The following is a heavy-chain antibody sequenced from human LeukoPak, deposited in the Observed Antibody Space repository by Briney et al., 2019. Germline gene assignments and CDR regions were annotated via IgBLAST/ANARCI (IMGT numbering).Heavy chain of an antibody. V-gene: IGHV3-23*01. CDR2: ISGSGGST. D-gene: IGHD5-12*01. Sequence: PGGSLRLSCAAYGFTFSSYAMSWVRQAPGKGLEWVSTISGSGGSTYYADSVKGRFTISRDNSKNTLYLQMNSLRAADTAVYYCAKEVGGYDSYYYGMDVWGQGTTVTVSS. J-gene: IGHJ6*02. CDR1: GFTFSSYA. CDR3: AKEVGGYDSYYYGMDV.